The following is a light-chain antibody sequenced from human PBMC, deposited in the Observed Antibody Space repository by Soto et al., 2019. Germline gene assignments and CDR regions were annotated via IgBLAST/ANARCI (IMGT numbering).Light chain of an antibody. CDR1: QSIDTL. CDR2: KAS. V-gene: IGKV1-5*03. J-gene: IGKJ1*01. Sequence: DVQMTQSPSTLSASVGDRVTITCRASQSIDTLLAWYQQKPGKAPNLLIYKASSLEKGVPSRFSGSGSGTEFTLTISGLQPDDFATYFCQQYNSYSWTFGQGTKVEIK. CDR3: QQYNSYSWT.